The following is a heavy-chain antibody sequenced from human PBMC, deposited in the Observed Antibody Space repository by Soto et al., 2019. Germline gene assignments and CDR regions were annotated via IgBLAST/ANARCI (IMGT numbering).Heavy chain of an antibody. J-gene: IGHJ4*02. CDR3: ERESAVGAYDF. D-gene: IGHD1-26*01. CDR2: INSDGSST. CDR1: GFTFSSYW. Sequence: GGSLRLSCAASGFTFSSYWMHWVRQAPGKGLVWVSRINSDGSSTSYADSVKGRFTISRDNAKNTLYLQMNSLRAEDTAVYYCERESAVGAYDFWGQGTLVTVSS. V-gene: IGHV3-74*01.